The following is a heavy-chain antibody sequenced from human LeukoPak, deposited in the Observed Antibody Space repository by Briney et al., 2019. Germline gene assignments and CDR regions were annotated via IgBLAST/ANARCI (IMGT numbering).Heavy chain of an antibody. CDR3: ARDPFGSREYNWFDP. J-gene: IGHJ5*02. D-gene: IGHD2-2*01. CDR2: INHSGST. V-gene: IGHV4-34*01. Sequence: PSETLSLTCAVYGGSFSGYYWSWIRQPPGKGLEWIGEINHSGSTNYNPSLKSRVTISVDTSKNQFSLKLSSVTAADTAVYYCARDPFGSREYNWFDPWGQGTLVTVSS. CDR1: GGSFSGYY.